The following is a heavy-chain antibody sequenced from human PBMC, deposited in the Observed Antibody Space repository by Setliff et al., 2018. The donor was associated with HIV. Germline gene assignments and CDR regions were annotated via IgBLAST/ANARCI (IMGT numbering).Heavy chain of an antibody. Sequence: SETLSLTCTVSGGSISSSSYYWGWIRQPPGKGLEWIGNIYYSGSTNYNPSLKSRVTMPIDTSKNQFSLNLRSVTAADTAVYYRARLGGILTGTPVIDYWGQGTLVTVSS. J-gene: IGHJ4*02. CDR1: GGSISSSSYY. D-gene: IGHD3-9*01. CDR2: IYYSGST. V-gene: IGHV4-39*07. CDR3: ARLGGILTGTPVIDY.